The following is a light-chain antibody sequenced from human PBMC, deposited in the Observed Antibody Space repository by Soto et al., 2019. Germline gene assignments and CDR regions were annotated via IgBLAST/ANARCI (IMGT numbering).Light chain of an antibody. V-gene: IGKV1-5*01. CDR3: QQYNSYST. J-gene: IGKJ4*01. CDR1: QSISSW. CDR2: DAS. Sequence: DIQMTQSPSTLSASVGDRVTITCRASQSISSWLAWYQQKPGKAPKVLIYDASTLESGVPSRFSGSGPETEFTLTISSLQPDDFATYYCQQYNSYSTLGGGTKVEVK.